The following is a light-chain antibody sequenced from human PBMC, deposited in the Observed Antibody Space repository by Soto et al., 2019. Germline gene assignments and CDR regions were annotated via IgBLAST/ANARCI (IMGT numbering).Light chain of an antibody. CDR2: GAS. CDR1: QSISDT. CDR3: QQYDSWPWT. Sequence: EIVLTQSPATLSVSPGGRATLTCRARQSISDTLAWYQQTHGQSPRILIYGASTRDTGFPARFSGIGSGTDFTLTISRLQSEDFQVYYCQQYDSWPWTFGQGTKVDIK. V-gene: IGKV3-15*01. J-gene: IGKJ1*01.